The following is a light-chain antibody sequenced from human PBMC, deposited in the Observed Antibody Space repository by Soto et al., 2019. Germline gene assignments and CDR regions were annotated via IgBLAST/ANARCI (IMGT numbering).Light chain of an antibody. V-gene: IGKV3-20*01. J-gene: IGKJ4*01. CDR3: QHYARLLVT. CDR1: QSVSSNY. Sequence: TQCTATLSVSPGERATLSCISSQSVSSNYLAWYQQKPGQAPKVLIYRASIRATGIPDRFTGSGSGTDFTLTISLVEPADLAVHYCQHYARLLVTIAGGTKVDIK. CDR2: RAS.